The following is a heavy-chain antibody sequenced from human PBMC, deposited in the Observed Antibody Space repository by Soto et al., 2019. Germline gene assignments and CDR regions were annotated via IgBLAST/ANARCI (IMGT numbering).Heavy chain of an antibody. CDR3: ARRSRGNSGEVDY. CDR2: IHCSGST. CDR1: GGSISSCSFY. J-gene: IGHJ4*02. Sequence: PSETLSLTCADSGGSISSCSFYWGWLRQPPEQGLESIGSIHCSGSTYYNPALKRRVTISVNSSKSQFSLKLTSVTAADTTAYYWARRSRGNSGEVDYWGQGTLVTVSS. D-gene: IGHD3-10*01. V-gene: IGHV4-39*01.